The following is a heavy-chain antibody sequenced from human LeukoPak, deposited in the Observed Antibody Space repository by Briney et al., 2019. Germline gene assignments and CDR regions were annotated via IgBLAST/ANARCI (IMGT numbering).Heavy chain of an antibody. D-gene: IGHD4-17*01. CDR3: ASTSTVTLDY. CDR2: INQDGGEK. J-gene: IGHJ4*02. V-gene: IGHV3-7*02. CDR1: GFTFSSHW. Sequence: GGSLRLSCAASGFTFSSHWMSWVRQAPGKGLEWVANINQDGGEKHYVDSVKGRFTISRDNAKNSLYLQMNSLRDEDTAVYYCASTSTVTLDYWGQGTLVTVSS.